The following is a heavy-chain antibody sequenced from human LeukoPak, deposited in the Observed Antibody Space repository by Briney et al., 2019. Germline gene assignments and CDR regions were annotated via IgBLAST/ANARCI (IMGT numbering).Heavy chain of an antibody. Sequence: ASVKVSCMPSGYTFTGYYMHRVRQAPGQGLAWMGWINPNSGGTNYGQKFQGRVTVTRDTSIITAYMELSRLRSDDTAVYYCARVPYSSGLLYAFDIWGQGTMVTVSS. V-gene: IGHV1-2*02. D-gene: IGHD6-19*01. CDR1: GYTFTGYY. CDR2: INPNSGGT. J-gene: IGHJ3*02. CDR3: ARVPYSSGLLYAFDI.